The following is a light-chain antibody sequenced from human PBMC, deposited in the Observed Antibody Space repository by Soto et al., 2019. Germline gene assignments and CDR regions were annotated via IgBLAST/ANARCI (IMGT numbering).Light chain of an antibody. J-gene: IGLJ1*01. V-gene: IGLV2-14*01. CDR1: SSDVGGYKY. Sequence: QSVLTQPASVSGSPGQSITISCTGTSSDVGGYKYVSWYQQHPGKAPKLIIYEVSNRPSGVSNRFSGSKSGNTASLTISGLQAEDETDYYCNSFTSSSTYVFGTGTQLTVL. CDR2: EVS. CDR3: NSFTSSSTYV.